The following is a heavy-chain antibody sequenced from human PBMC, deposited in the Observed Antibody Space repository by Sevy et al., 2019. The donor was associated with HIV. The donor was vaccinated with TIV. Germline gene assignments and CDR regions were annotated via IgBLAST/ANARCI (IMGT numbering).Heavy chain of an antibody. CDR2: INGRGGST. Sequence: GGSLRLSCVVSGYSFSSYAISWVRQAPGKGLEWVSTINGRGGSTYYADSVKGRFNISRDNPKNTLFLQMINLRVDDTAIYYCARPSPRIAAAASGFYDNWGQGTLVTVSS. CDR3: ARPSPRIAAAASGFYDN. V-gene: IGHV3-23*01. J-gene: IGHJ4*02. CDR1: GYSFSSYA. D-gene: IGHD6-13*01.